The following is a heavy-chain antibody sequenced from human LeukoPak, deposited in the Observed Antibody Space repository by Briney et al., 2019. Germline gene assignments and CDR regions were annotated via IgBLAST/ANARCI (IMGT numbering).Heavy chain of an antibody. CDR2: ISYDGSNK. CDR3: ARDGLDSSSWYFDY. V-gene: IGHV3-30-3*01. J-gene: IGHJ4*02. CDR1: GFTFSSYA. Sequence: GGSLRLSCAASGFTFSSYAMHWVRQAPGKGLEWVAVISYDGSNKYYADSVKGRFTISRDNSKNTLYLQMNSLRAEDTAVYYCARDGLDSSSWYFDYWGQGTLVTVSS. D-gene: IGHD6-13*01.